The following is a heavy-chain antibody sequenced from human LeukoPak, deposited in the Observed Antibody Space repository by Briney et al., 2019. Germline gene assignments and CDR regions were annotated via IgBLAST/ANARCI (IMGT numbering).Heavy chain of an antibody. CDR1: GGSISSYY. J-gene: IGHJ4*02. D-gene: IGHD4-17*01. V-gene: IGHV4-59*08. CDR2: IYYSGST. Sequence: PSETLSLTCTVSGGSISSYYWSWIRQPPGKGLEWIGYIYYSGSTNYNPSLKSRVTISVDTSKNQFSLKLSSVTAADTAVYYCASTTGDGDYDYWGQGTLVTVSS. CDR3: ASTTGDGDYDY.